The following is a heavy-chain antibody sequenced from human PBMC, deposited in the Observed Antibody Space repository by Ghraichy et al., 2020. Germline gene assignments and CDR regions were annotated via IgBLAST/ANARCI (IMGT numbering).Heavy chain of an antibody. CDR3: AKGPEGNRIQLWLNL. CDR2: ISWNSGSI. V-gene: IGHV3-9*01. J-gene: IGHJ4*02. D-gene: IGHD5-18*01. Sequence: GGSLRLSCAASGFTFDDYAMHWVRQAPGKGLEWVSGISWNSGSIGYADSVKGRFTISRDNAKNSLYLQMNSLRAEDTALYYCAKGPEGNRIQLWLNLWGQGTLVTVSS. CDR1: GFTFDDYA.